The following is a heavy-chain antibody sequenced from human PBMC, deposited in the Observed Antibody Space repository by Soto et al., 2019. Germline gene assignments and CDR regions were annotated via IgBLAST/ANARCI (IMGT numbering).Heavy chain of an antibody. CDR1: GYTFTSYY. Sequence: GASVKVSCKASGYTFTSYYMHWVRQAPGQELEWMGIINPSGGSTSYAQKFQGRVTMTRDTSTSTVYMELSSLRSEDTAVYYCARDGDYYDSSGYYYGAFDIWGQGTMVTVSS. D-gene: IGHD3-22*01. CDR3: ARDGDYYDSSGYYYGAFDI. V-gene: IGHV1-46*01. J-gene: IGHJ3*02. CDR2: INPSGGST.